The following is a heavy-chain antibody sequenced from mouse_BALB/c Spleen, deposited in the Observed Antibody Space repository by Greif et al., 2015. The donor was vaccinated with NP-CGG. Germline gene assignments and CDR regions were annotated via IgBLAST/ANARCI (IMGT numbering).Heavy chain of an antibody. D-gene: IGHD4-1*01. CDR1: GFTFSSYG. Sequence: EVQVVESGGDLVKPGGSLKLSCAASGFTFSSYGMSWVRQTPDKRLEWVATISSGGSYTYYPDSVKGRFTISRDNAKNTLYLQMSSLKSEDTAMYYCARRELGNWYFDVWGAGTTVTVSS. V-gene: IGHV5-6*01. CDR2: ISSGGSYT. CDR3: ARRELGNWYFDV. J-gene: IGHJ1*01.